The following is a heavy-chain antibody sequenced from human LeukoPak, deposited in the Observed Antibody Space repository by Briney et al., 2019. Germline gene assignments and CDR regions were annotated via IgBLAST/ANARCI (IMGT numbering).Heavy chain of an antibody. CDR3: AREHILTGFDY. CDR1: GFTFSSYS. CDR2: ISSSSSYI. J-gene: IGHJ4*02. Sequence: PGGSLRLSCAASGFTFSSYSMNWVRQGPGKGLEWVSSISSSSSYIYYADSVKGRFTISRDNAKNSLYLQMNSLRAEDTAVYYCAREHILTGFDYWGQGTLVTASS. V-gene: IGHV3-21*01. D-gene: IGHD3-9*01.